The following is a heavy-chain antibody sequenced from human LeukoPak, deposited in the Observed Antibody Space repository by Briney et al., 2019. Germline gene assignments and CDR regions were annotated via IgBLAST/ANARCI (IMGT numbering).Heavy chain of an antibody. CDR3: AREDYYGSGSYWP. CDR2: IIPIFGTA. Sequence: VSSVKVSCKASGGTFSSYAISWVRQAPGQGLEWMGGIIPIFGTANYAQKFQGRVTITADESTSTAYMELSSLRPEDTAVYYCAREDYYGSGSYWPWGQGTLVTVSS. V-gene: IGHV1-69*01. D-gene: IGHD3-10*01. CDR1: GGTFSSYA. J-gene: IGHJ5*02.